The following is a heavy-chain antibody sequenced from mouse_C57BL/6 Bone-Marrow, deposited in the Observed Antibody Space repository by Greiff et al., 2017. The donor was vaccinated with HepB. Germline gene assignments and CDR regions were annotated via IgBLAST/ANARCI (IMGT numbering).Heavy chain of an antibody. CDR3: ARYHYGTGWYFDV. V-gene: IGHV3-6*01. Sequence: EVQLQESGPGLVKPSQSLSLTCSVTGYSITSGYYWNWIRQFPGNKLEWMGYISYDGSNNYNPSLKNRISITRDTSKNQFFLKLNSVTTEDTATYYCARYHYGTGWYFDVWGTGTTVTVSS. J-gene: IGHJ1*03. D-gene: IGHD2-1*01. CDR1: GYSITSGYY. CDR2: ISYDGSN.